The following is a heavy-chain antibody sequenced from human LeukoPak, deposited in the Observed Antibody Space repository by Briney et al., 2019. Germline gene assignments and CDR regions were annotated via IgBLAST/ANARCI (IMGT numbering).Heavy chain of an antibody. CDR2: IYYSGST. V-gene: IGHV4-31*03. D-gene: IGHD3-9*01. J-gene: IGHJ5*02. CDR1: GGSISSGGYY. Sequence: TSETLSLTCTVSGGSISSGGYYWSWIRQHPGKGLEWIGYIYYSGSTYYNPSLKSRVTISVDTSKNQFSLKLSSVTAADTAVYYCARADYDILTGQTYNWFDPWGQGTLVTVSS. CDR3: ARADYDILTGQTYNWFDP.